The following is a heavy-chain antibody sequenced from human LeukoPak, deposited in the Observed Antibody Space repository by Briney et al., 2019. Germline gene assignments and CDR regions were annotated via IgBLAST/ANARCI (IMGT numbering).Heavy chain of an antibody. D-gene: IGHD4-23*01. CDR3: ARVDYGGNSVDY. CDR2: IKRDGSEK. Sequence: GGSPRLSCAASGFTFSSYWMSWVRQAPGKGLEWVANIKRDGSEKYFVDSVKGRFTMSRDNARNSLYLQMNSLRAEDTAVYYCARVDYGGNSVDYWGQGTLVTVSS. V-gene: IGHV3-7*01. J-gene: IGHJ4*02. CDR1: GFTFSSYW.